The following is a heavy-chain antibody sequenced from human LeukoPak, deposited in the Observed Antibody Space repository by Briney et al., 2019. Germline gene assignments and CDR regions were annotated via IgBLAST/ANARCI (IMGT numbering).Heavy chain of an antibody. J-gene: IGHJ4*02. D-gene: IGHD2-15*01. Sequence: ASVKVSCKASGYTFTSYGISWVRQAPGQGLEWMGGIIPIFGTANYAQKLQGRVTMTTDTSTSTAYMELRSLRSDDTAVYYCAREGCSGGSCHSTPDYWGQGTLVTVSS. V-gene: IGHV1-18*01. CDR1: GYTFTSYG. CDR3: AREGCSGGSCHSTPDY. CDR2: IIPIFGTA.